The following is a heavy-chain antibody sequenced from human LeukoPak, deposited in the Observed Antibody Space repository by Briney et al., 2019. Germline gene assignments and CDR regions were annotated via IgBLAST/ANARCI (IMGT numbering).Heavy chain of an antibody. CDR1: GFNFVFEA. V-gene: IGHV3-23*01. CDR3: AKGGHFSWFDP. Sequence: GGSLRLSCAASGFNFVFEAMTWVRQTPGKGLEWVSSASNSGSSTYYARAVKGRFTISRDNSKNTLSLQMNSLRADDTALYYCAKGGHFSWFDPWGQGTLVTVSS. CDR2: ASNSGSST. D-gene: IGHD1-26*01. J-gene: IGHJ5*02.